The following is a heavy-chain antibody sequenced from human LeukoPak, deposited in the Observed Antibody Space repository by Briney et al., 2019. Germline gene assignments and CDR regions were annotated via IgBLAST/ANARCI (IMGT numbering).Heavy chain of an antibody. Sequence: PGGSLRLSCAASGFTFRSYSMNWVRQAPGKGLEGVSYISSSSSTIYYADSVKGRFTISRDNAKNSLYLQMNSLRAEETAVYYCARDLGSLWYFDYWGQGTLVTVSS. CDR3: ARDLGSLWYFDY. CDR2: ISSSSSTI. J-gene: IGHJ4*02. CDR1: GFTFRSYS. V-gene: IGHV3-48*01. D-gene: IGHD2-21*01.